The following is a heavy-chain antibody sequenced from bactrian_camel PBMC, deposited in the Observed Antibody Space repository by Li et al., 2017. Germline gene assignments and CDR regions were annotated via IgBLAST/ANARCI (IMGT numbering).Heavy chain of an antibody. CDR1: GIATTSFFSTYW. CDR2: VSEDGSNS. J-gene: IGHJ4*01. D-gene: IGHD1*01. Sequence: HVQLVESGGGSVQPGGSLRLACAASGIATTSFFSTYWMSWVRQAPGKGLEWVSGVSEDGSNSAYIESVKGRFIISRDNDKNSVYLHLNSLKSEDTAVYYCATAWDGESASNRGPGTQVTVS. CDR3: ATAWDGESASN. V-gene: IGHV3S6*01.